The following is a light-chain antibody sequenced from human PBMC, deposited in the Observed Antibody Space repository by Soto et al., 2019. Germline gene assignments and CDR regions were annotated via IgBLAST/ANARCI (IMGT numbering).Light chain of an antibody. V-gene: IGKV3D-20*02. CDR2: AAS. J-gene: IGKJ4*01. Sequence: CQVTLSLSPAEMSTPSCGAANTAIPNHLAWYQQKPGQTPRLLVYAASRWATGIPDRFSGSGSGTDFTLTISSLEPEDFAAYYCHQRSNYPLTFGGGTKVDIK. CDR1: NTAIPNH. CDR3: HQRSNYPLT.